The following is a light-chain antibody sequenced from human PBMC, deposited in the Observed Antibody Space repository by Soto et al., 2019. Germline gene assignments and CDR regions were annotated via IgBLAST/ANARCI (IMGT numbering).Light chain of an antibody. J-gene: IGKJ2*01. CDR1: QSVSSY. V-gene: IGKV3-11*01. CDR3: QQRSNWPRT. Sequence: EIVLTQSPATLSLSPGERATLSCRATQSVSSYLAWYQQKPGQAPRLLIYDASNRATGIPARFSGGGAGTDFTLTISSLEPEEFAVYYCQQRSNWPRTFGQGTKLEIK. CDR2: DAS.